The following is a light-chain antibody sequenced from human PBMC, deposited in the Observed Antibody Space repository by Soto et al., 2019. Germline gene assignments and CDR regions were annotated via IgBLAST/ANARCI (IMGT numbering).Light chain of an antibody. J-gene: IGKJ1*01. V-gene: IGKV3-11*01. Sequence: EIGLTQSPGTLSLSPGDRATLSCRASQSVDNYLDWYQQKPGQAPRLLIYESSNRATGIPARFSGSGSGTDFSLTISSLEPEDFAVYYCQQRSTWPQTFGQGTKVDIK. CDR3: QQRSTWPQT. CDR1: QSVDNY. CDR2: ESS.